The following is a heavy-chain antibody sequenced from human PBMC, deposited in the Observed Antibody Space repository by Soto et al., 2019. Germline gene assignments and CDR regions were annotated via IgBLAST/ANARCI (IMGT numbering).Heavy chain of an antibody. Sequence: QRGGSLSPSRSASGFTFTIYAMGWVRPAQEKGQEWVSAIGGSGGSTYYEDSVKGRFTISRGNSKNTLYLQMNSLRGEDTAVYYCAKEGEHSSGWADFDYWGQGTLVTVSS. CDR2: IGGSGGST. CDR3: AKEGEHSSGWADFDY. D-gene: IGHD6-19*01. CDR1: GFTFTIYA. J-gene: IGHJ4*02. V-gene: IGHV3-23*01.